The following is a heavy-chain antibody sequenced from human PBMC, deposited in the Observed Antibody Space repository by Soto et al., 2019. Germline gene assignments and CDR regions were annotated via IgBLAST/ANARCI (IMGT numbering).Heavy chain of an antibody. Sequence: VQLSESGGGLVEPGGSLRLSCAASGFTFSSHAMNWVRQAPGKGLEWVSAISGSGDSTYSADSVKGRFTISRDNSKNTLYLQMNSLGAEDTAIYYCAKDPFTYYYGSGSARMDVWGQGTTVTVSS. V-gene: IGHV3-23*01. D-gene: IGHD3-10*01. J-gene: IGHJ6*02. CDR1: GFTFSSHA. CDR2: ISGSGDST. CDR3: AKDPFTYYYGSGSARMDV.